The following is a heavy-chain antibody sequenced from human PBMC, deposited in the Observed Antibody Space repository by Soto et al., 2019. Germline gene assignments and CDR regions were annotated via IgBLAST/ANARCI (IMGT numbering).Heavy chain of an antibody. J-gene: IGHJ4*02. Sequence: EVQLVESGGGLVQPGGSLRLSCAVSGFTFSRYWMHWFRQDPGNGLVWVSSINTDGTNTQYADSVRSRFTVSRDNAKNTVYWQMISLRSEDTAVYYCAKDLLWGQSDYGGQGTVVVVSS. V-gene: IGHV3-74*03. CDR1: GFTFSRYW. CDR3: AKDLLWGQSDY. CDR2: INTDGTNT. D-gene: IGHD3-16*01.